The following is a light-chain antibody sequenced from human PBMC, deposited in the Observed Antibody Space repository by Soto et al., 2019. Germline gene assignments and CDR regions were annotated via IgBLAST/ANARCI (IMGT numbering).Light chain of an antibody. V-gene: IGLV2-14*01. CDR1: SSDVGRYNY. CDR3: SSYTSSATVV. J-gene: IGLJ2*01. Sequence: QSVLTQPASVSGSPGQSITISCTGTSSDVGRYNYVSWYQQHPGKAPKLMIYEVSNRPSGASNRFSGSKSGNTASLTISGLQAEDEADYYCSSYTSSATVVFGGGTKVTVL. CDR2: EVS.